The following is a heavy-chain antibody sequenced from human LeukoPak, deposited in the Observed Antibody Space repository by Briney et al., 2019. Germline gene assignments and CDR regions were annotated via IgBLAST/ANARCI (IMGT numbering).Heavy chain of an antibody. V-gene: IGHV4-34*01. J-gene: IGHJ4*02. D-gene: IGHD3-3*01. CDR2: INHSGST. CDR3: AISYYDFWSGYLAGEGRHYFDY. Sequence: SETLSLTCAVYGGSFSGYYWSWIRQPPGKGLEWIGEINHSGSTNYNPSLKSRVTISVDTSKNQFSLKLSSVTAADTAVYYCAISYYDFWSGYLAGEGRHYFDYWGQGTLVTVSS. CDR1: GGSFSGYY.